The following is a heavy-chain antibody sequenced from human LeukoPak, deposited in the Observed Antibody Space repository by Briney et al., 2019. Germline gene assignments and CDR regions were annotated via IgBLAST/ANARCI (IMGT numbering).Heavy chain of an antibody. D-gene: IGHD5-24*01. CDR3: ACPSRDGYNCLDY. CDR2: INHSGGT. V-gene: IGHV4-34*01. CDR1: GGSFSGYC. J-gene: IGHJ4*02. Sequence: PSETLSLTCAVYGGSFSGYCWSWIRQPPGKGLEWTGEINHSGGTNYNPSLKSRVTISVDTSKNQFSLKLSSVTAADTAVYYCACPSRDGYNCLDYWGQGTLVTVSS.